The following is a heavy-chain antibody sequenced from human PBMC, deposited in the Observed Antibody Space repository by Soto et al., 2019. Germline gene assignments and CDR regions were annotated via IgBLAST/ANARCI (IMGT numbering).Heavy chain of an antibody. Sequence: GESLKISCKGSGYSFTSYWIGWVRQMPGKGMEWMGSIYPGDSDTRYSLSFQGQVTISADKSISTAYLQWSSLKGSDTAMYYCVSLSDLDLFDSSGQGSLVTVSS. CDR2: IYPGDSDT. CDR1: GYSFTSYW. V-gene: IGHV5-51*01. J-gene: IGHJ5*01. D-gene: IGHD1-1*01. CDR3: VSLSDLDLFDS.